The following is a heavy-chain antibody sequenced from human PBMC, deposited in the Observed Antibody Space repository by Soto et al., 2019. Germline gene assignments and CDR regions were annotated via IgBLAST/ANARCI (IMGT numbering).Heavy chain of an antibody. J-gene: IGHJ6*02. CDR2: IKQDGSEK. D-gene: IGHD2-15*01. V-gene: IGHV3-7*01. Sequence: EVQLVESGGGLVQPGGSLRLSCAASGFTFSSYWMSWVRQAPGKGLEWVANIKQDGSEKYYVDSVKGRFTISRDNAKNSLYLQMNSLRAEDTAVYCCARDPSVVVVAATPYYYYGMDVWGQGTTVTVSS. CDR3: ARDPSVVVVAATPYYYYGMDV. CDR1: GFTFSSYW.